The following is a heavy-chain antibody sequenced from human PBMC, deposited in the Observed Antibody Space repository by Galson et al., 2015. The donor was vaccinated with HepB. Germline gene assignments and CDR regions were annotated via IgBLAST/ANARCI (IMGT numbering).Heavy chain of an antibody. CDR2: MNKDGSVK. J-gene: IGHJ4*02. D-gene: IGHD2-2*01. CDR1: GFTFSNYW. Sequence: SLRLSCAASGFTFSNYWMSWVRQAPGKGLEWVANMNKDGSVKYFVDSVKGRFTISRDNAKDSLYLQMDSLRAEDTAVYYCARQPSDQTIFEYWGQGTLTIVSS. CDR3: ARQPSDQTIFEY. V-gene: IGHV3-7*03.